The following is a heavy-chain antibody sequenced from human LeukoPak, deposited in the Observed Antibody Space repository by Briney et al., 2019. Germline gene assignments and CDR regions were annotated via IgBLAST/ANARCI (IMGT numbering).Heavy chain of an antibody. D-gene: IGHD3-10*01. V-gene: IGHV1-69*06. Sequence: SVKVSCKASGGTFSSYAISWVRQAPGQGLEWMGGIIPIFGTANYAQKFQGRVTITADKSTSTAYMELSSLRSEDTAVYYCARCHYGSGLNFYGMDVWGRGTTVTVSS. CDR3: ARCHYGSGLNFYGMDV. CDR2: IIPIFGTA. CDR1: GGTFSSYA. J-gene: IGHJ6*04.